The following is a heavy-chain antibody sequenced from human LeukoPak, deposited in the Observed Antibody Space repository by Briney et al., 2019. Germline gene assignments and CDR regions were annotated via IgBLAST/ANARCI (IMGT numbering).Heavy chain of an antibody. CDR1: GFTFSSYE. D-gene: IGHD6-19*01. V-gene: IGHV3-48*03. CDR3: ARETVAGTFYCGIDV. J-gene: IGHJ6*02. Sequence: RTGGSLRLSCAASGFTFSSYEMNWVRQAPGKGLEWVSYISSSGSTIYSADPATGRFTTPRDNAKNSLYLQMNSLRAEDTTLYYCARETVAGTFYCGIDVWGQGTTFTVSS. CDR2: ISSSGSTI.